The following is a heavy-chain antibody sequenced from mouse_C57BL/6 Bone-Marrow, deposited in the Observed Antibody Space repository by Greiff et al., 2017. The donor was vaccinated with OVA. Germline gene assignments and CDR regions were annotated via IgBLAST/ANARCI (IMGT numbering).Heavy chain of an antibody. CDR1: GYTFTNYW. V-gene: IGHV1-59*01. D-gene: IGHD1-1*01. Sequence: QVQLQQPGAELVRPGTSVKLSCKASGYTFTNYWMHWVKQRPGQGLEWIGVIAPSDSYINYNQKFKGRATLTVDTSSSTAYMHLSSLTSEDSAVSYCVHSCSRVYPHTWGEEASLTESS. CDR3: VHSCSRVYPHT. J-gene: IGHJ2*02. CDR2: IAPSDSYI.